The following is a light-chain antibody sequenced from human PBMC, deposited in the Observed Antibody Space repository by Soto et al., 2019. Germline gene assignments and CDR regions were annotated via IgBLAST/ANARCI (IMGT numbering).Light chain of an antibody. CDR2: GAS. CDR3: QQYNSYPLT. V-gene: IGKV1D-16*01. J-gene: IGKJ4*01. CDR1: PDINSY. Sequence: DVQMTQSPSSLSASVGDRVTITGRASPDINSYLAWYQQKPGNAPKSLIYGASSLQTGVPSRFSGSEAGTDFTLTISNLQPEDSATYYCQQYNSYPLTFGGGTKVEIK.